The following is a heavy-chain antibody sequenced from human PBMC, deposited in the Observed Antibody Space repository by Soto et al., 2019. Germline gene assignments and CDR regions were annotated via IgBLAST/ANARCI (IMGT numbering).Heavy chain of an antibody. CDR2: INHSGST. D-gene: IGHD3-9*01. Sequence: SETLSLTCAVYGGSFSGYYWSWIRQPPGKGLEWIGEINHSGSTNYNPSLKSRVTISVDTSKNQFSLKLSSVTAADTAVYYCARGYDILTILDYWGQGTLVTVSS. V-gene: IGHV4-34*01. CDR1: GGSFSGYY. CDR3: ARGYDILTILDY. J-gene: IGHJ4*02.